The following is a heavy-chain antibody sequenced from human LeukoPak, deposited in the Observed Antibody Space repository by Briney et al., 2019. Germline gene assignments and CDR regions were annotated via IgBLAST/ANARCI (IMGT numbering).Heavy chain of an antibody. CDR3: ARLPTGYAFDI. Sequence: SETLSLTCTVSGYSISSGYYWGWIRQPPGKGLEWIGSIYHSGSTYYNPSLKSRVTISVDTSKNQFSLKLSSVTAADTAVYYCARLPTGYAFDIWGQGTMVTVSS. CDR1: GYSISSGYY. CDR2: IYHSGST. J-gene: IGHJ3*02. V-gene: IGHV4-38-2*02.